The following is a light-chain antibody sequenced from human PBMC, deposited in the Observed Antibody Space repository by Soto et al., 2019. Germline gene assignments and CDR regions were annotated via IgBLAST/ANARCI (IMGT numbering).Light chain of an antibody. CDR1: SSDVGGYNY. CDR2: EVS. CDR3: SSYTSSSSPYV. J-gene: IGLJ1*01. Sequence: QSVLTQPASVSGSPGQSITISFTGTSSDVGGYNYVSWYQQHPGKAPKLMIYEVSNRPSGVSNRFSGSKSGNTASLTISGLQAEDEADYYCSSYTSSSSPYVFGTGTRSPS. V-gene: IGLV2-14*01.